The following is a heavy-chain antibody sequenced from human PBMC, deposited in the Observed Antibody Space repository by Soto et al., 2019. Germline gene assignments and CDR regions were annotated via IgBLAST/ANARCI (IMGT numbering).Heavy chain of an antibody. CDR3: ASGGGVHDY. D-gene: IGHD3-16*01. CDR2: INHSGST. J-gene: IGHJ4*02. CDR1: GGSFSGYY. V-gene: IGHV4-34*01. Sequence: PSETLSLTCAVYGGSFSGYYWSWIRQPPGRGLEWIGEINHSGSTNYNPSLKSRVTISVDTSKNQFSLKLSSVTAADTAVYYCASGGGVHDYWGQGTLVTVSS.